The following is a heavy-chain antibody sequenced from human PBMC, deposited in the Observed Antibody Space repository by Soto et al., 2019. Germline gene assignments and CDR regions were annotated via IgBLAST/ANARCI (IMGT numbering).Heavy chain of an antibody. Sequence: GGPLRLSCAASGFTFSSYWMSWVRQAPGKGLEWVANIKQDGSEKYYVDSVKGRFTISRDNAKNSLYLQMNSLRAEDTAVYYCATTIWGAAAAHDYWGQGPLVTVSS. CDR3: ATTIWGAAAAHDY. CDR2: IKQDGSEK. V-gene: IGHV3-7*03. D-gene: IGHD6-13*01. J-gene: IGHJ4*02. CDR1: GFTFSSYW.